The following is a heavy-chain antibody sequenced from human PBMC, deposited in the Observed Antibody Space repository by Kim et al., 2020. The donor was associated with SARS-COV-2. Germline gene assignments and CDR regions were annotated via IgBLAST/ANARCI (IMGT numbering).Heavy chain of an antibody. D-gene: IGHD5-12*01. J-gene: IGHJ6*02. CDR2: ISIGGST. CDR3: ARDSNSGYDPTTAYYYYGMDV. Sequence: GGSLRLSCAASGFTVSSNYISWVRQAPGKGLEWVSIISIGGSTYYADSVKGRFTISRDNSKNTLYLQMNSLRAADTAVYYCARDSNSGYDPTTAYYYYGMDVWGQGTTVTGSS. V-gene: IGHV3-66*01. CDR1: GFTVSSNY.